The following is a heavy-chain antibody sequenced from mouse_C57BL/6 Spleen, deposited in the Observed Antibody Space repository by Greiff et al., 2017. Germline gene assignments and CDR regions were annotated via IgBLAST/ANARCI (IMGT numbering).Heavy chain of an antibody. J-gene: IGHJ4*01. CDR2: IYPRDGST. D-gene: IGHD2-4*01. Sequence: QVQLQQSGPELVKPGASVKLSCKASGYTFTSYDINWVKQRPGQGLEWIGRIYPRDGSTKYNEKFKGKATLTVDTSSSTAYMELHSLTSEDSAVYYCASHYYDYHYALDYWGQGTSVTVSS. CDR1: GYTFTSYD. V-gene: IGHV1-85*01. CDR3: ASHYYDYHYALDY.